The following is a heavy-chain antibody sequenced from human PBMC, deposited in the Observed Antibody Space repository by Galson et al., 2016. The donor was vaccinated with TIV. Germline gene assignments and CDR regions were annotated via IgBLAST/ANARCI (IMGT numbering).Heavy chain of an antibody. CDR1: GYTFTSYS. J-gene: IGHJ4*02. CDR3: VREGMYRTGWYEDY. V-gene: IGHV1-46*01. CDR2: INPSGGST. Sequence: SCKASGYTFTSYSMHWVRQAPGQGLEWMGIINPSGGSTSYAQKFQGRVTVTRDTSTRTVYTEMNSLRSEDTAIYYCVREGMYRTGWYEDYWGQGTLVTVSS. D-gene: IGHD6-19*01.